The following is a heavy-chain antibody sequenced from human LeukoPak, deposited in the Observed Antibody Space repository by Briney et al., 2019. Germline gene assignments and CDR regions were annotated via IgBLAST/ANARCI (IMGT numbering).Heavy chain of an antibody. CDR3: ARRGATVTDD. CDR1: GFTFSGYW. V-gene: IGHV3-7*01. D-gene: IGHD4-17*01. CDR2: INQDGSEK. Sequence: GGSLRLSCTASGFTFSGYWMTWVRQAPGKGLEWVANINQDGSEKYYVDSVKGRFTISRDNAKNSVYLQMNSLRAEDTAVYFCARRGATVTDDWGQGTLVTVSS. J-gene: IGHJ4*02.